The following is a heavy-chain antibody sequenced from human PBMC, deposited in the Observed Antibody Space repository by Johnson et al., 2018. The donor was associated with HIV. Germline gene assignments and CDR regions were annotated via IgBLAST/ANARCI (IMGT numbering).Heavy chain of an antibody. Sequence: HVQLVESGGGVVQPGRSLRLSCAASGFTFSSYAMHWVRQAPGKGLEWVAVISYDGSDKYYADSVRGRHIISRDNSKNTLYLQINILRAEDTAVYFCAKEAYYVEAFDIWGQGTMVTVSS. CDR1: GFTFSSYA. V-gene: IGHV3-30*04. D-gene: IGHD3-16*01. J-gene: IGHJ3*02. CDR3: AKEAYYVEAFDI. CDR2: ISYDGSDK.